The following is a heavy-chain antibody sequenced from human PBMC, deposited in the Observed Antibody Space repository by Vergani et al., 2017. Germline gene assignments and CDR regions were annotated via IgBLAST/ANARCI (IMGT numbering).Heavy chain of an antibody. D-gene: IGHD3-10*01. J-gene: IGHJ6*03. CDR2: ISARYPST. CDR3: ARVARLWFGELLPYYYMDV. Sequence: EVQLLQSGGGVIQPGGSVRLSCAASGFTFSACPMTWVRQAPGKGLEWVSAISARYPSTYYADSVKGRFTISRDNSKNMLYLQMNSLRAEDTAVYYCARVARLWFGELLPYYYMDVWGKXP. V-gene: IGHV3-23*01. CDR1: GFTFSACP.